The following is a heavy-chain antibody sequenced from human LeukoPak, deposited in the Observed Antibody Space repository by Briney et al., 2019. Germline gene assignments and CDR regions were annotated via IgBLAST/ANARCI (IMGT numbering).Heavy chain of an antibody. CDR3: ARDVGNFDY. J-gene: IGHJ4*02. CDR1: GIPFSSYA. V-gene: IGHV3-74*01. CDR2: INSDGIST. Sequence: PGGSLRLSCAASGIPFSSYAMSWVRQAPGKGLVWVSRINSDGISTGYADSVKGRFTVSRDNAKKTLYLQMNSLRAEDTAVYYCARDVGNFDYWGQGTLVTVSS.